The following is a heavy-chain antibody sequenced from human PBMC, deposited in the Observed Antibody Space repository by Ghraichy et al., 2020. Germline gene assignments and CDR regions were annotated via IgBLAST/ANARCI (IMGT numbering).Heavy chain of an antibody. J-gene: IGHJ4*02. CDR2: ISSSGSTI. Sequence: GGSLRLSCAASGFTFSDYYMSWIRQAPGKGLEWVSYISSSGSTIYYADSVKGRFTISRDNAKNSLYLQMNSLRAEDTAVYYCARAPGYYYDSSAGPRYFDYWGQGTLVTVSS. CDR3: ARAPGYYYDSSAGPRYFDY. D-gene: IGHD3-22*01. V-gene: IGHV3-11*01. CDR1: GFTFSDYY.